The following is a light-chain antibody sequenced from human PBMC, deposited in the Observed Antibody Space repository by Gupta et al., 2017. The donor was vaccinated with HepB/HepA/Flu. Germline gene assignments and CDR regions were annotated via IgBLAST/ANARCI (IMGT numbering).Light chain of an antibody. CDR3: QQYYSTPYT. CDR1: QSVLYSSNNKNY. Sequence: GERATINCKSSQSVLYSSNNKNYLAWYQQKPGQPPKLLIYWASTRESGVPNRFSGSGSGTDFTLTISSLQAEDVAVYYCQQYYSTPYTFGQGTKLEIK. V-gene: IGKV4-1*01. CDR2: WAS. J-gene: IGKJ2*01.